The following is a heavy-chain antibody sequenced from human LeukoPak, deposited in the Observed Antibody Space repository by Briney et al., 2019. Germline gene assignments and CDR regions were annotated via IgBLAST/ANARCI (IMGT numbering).Heavy chain of an antibody. V-gene: IGHV1-2*02. D-gene: IGHD4-23*01. CDR1: GYTLTGYY. J-gene: IGHJ6*02. CDR2: INPNSGGT. Sequence: ASVKVSCKASGYTLTGYYMHWVRQAPGQGLEWMGWINPNSGGTNYAQKFQGRVTMTRDTSISTAYMELSRLRSDDTAVYYCARQTTVVSRGRYYYYYGMDVWGQGTTVTVSS. CDR3: ARQTTVVSRGRYYYYYGMDV.